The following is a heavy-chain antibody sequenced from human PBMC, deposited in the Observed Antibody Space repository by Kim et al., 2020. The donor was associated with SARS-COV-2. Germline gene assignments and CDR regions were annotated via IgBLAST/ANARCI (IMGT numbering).Heavy chain of an antibody. J-gene: IGHJ4*02. Sequence: GGSLRLSCAASGFTFSSYAMSWVRQAPGKGLEWVSAISGSGGSTYYADSVKGRFTISRDNSKNTLYLQMNSLRAEDTAVYYCAKDFRVIPWLVTLEWDYWGQGTLVTVSS. D-gene: IGHD6-19*01. V-gene: IGHV3-23*01. CDR3: AKDFRVIPWLVTLEWDY. CDR2: ISGSGGST. CDR1: GFTFSSYA.